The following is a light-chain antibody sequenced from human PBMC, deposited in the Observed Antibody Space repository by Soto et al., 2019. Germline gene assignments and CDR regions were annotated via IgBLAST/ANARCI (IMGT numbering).Light chain of an antibody. CDR2: DAS. CDR1: QGISGW. Sequence: DTQMTQSPSSVSASVGDRVTIPCRASQGISGWLAWYQQKPGKAPKLLIYDASSLESGVPSRFSGSGSGTEFTLTISSLQPDDFATYYCQQYNSYPWTFGQGTKVDIK. CDR3: QQYNSYPWT. V-gene: IGKV1-5*01. J-gene: IGKJ1*01.